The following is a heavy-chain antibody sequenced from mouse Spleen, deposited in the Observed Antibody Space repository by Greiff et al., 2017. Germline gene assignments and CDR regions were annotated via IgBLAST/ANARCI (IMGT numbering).Heavy chain of an antibody. J-gene: IGHJ1*03. V-gene: IGHV1-82*01. Sequence: QVQLKESGPELVKPGASVKISCKASGYAFSSSWMNWVKQRPGKGLEWIGRIYPGDGDTNYNGKFKGKATLTADKSSSTAYMQLSSLTSEDSAVYFCARGGYGSSYGYFDVWGTGTTVTVSS. CDR1: GYAFSSSW. D-gene: IGHD1-1*01. CDR2: IYPGDGDT. CDR3: ARGGYGSSYGYFDV.